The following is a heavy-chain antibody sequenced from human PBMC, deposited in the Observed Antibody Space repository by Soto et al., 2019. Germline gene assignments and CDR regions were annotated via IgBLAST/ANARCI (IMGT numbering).Heavy chain of an antibody. V-gene: IGHV1-69*13. D-gene: IGHD1-26*01. CDR3: ARAPSGSYFRLTY. Sequence: SLKVSCKASGGTFSSYAISWVQQAPGQGREWMGGIIPIFGTANYAQKFQGRVTITADESTSTAYMELSSLRSEDTAVYYRARAPSGSYFRLTYWGQGXLVPVCS. J-gene: IGHJ4*02. CDR2: IIPIFGTA. CDR1: GGTFSSYA.